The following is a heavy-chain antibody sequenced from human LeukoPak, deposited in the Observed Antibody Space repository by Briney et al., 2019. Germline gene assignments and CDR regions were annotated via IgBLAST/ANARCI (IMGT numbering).Heavy chain of an antibody. CDR3: VRVGDEVAYTRGYLDY. Sequence: GGCLRLSCAASGFTVSSHDMSWVRQAPGKGLEWGSVIYMGGNTFYVDSVKGRFTISRHTSKNTLYLQMNSLRPEDTAVYYCVRVGDEVAYTRGYLDYWGQGTLVTVSS. J-gene: IGHJ4*02. CDR2: IYMGGNT. CDR1: GFTVSSHD. V-gene: IGHV3-53*04. D-gene: IGHD3-16*01.